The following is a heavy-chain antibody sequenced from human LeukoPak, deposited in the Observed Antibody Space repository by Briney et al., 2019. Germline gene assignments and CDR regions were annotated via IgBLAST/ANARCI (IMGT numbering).Heavy chain of an antibody. Sequence: GGSLRLSCAASGFSFSTYWMSWVRQAPGKGLEWVANIKHDGSETHYGDSARGRFTISRDNANNSLYLHMNSVRVEDTALYFCARNTYDSSGYHFYYMDVWGKGTSVTVSS. D-gene: IGHD3-22*01. J-gene: IGHJ6*03. CDR3: ARNTYDSSGYHFYYMDV. CDR1: GFSFSTYW. CDR2: IKHDGSET. V-gene: IGHV3-7*01.